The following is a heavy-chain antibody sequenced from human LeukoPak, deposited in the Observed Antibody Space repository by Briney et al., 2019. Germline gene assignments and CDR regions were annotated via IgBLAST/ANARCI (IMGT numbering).Heavy chain of an antibody. CDR3: ARFLSGSHDVFDI. J-gene: IGHJ3*02. CDR2: INPNSGGT. V-gene: IGHV1-2*06. CDR1: GYTFTGYW. D-gene: IGHD1-26*01. Sequence: ASVKVSCXASGYTFTGYWHWVRQAPGQGLESMGRINPNSGGTDYAQNFQGRVTMTRDTSISTAYMELSSLRSDDTAVYYCARFLSGSHDVFDIWGQGTMVTVSS.